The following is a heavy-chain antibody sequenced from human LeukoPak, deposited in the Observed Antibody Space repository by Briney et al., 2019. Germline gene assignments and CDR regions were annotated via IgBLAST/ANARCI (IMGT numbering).Heavy chain of an antibody. CDR3: ARRLYSSSLIDY. V-gene: IGHV4-34*01. J-gene: IGHJ4*02. D-gene: IGHD6-6*01. CDR2: INHSGST. CDR1: GGSFSGYY. Sequence: SETLSLTCAVYGGSFSGYYWSWIRQPPGKGLEWIGEINHSGSTNYNPSLKSRVTISVDTSKNQFSLKLSSVTAADTAVYYCARRLYSSSLIDYWGQGTLVTVSS.